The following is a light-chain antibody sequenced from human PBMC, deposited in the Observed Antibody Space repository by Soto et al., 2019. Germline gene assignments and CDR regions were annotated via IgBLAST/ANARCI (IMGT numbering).Light chain of an antibody. Sequence: DIQMTQAPSSVSASVGDRVTITCRASQGISSWVAWYQQKTGKAPKLLIYAASSLQSGVPSRFSGSGSGTDFTLTISSLQPEDFVTYYCQQADSFPLTLGGGTKVEIK. CDR3: QQADSFPLT. CDR1: QGISSW. J-gene: IGKJ4*01. V-gene: IGKV1-12*01. CDR2: AAS.